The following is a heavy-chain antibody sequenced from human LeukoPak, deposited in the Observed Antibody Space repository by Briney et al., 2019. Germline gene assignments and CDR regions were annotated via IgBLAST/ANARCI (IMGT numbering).Heavy chain of an antibody. CDR1: RYTFTGYY. Sequence: ASVTVSCKASRYTFTGYYMHWVRQAPGQGLEWMGWINPNSGGTNYAQKFQGRVTMTRDTSISTAYMELSRLRSDDTAVYYCARANWGNYYYMDVWGKGTTVTVSS. V-gene: IGHV1-2*02. J-gene: IGHJ6*03. CDR2: INPNSGGT. CDR3: ARANWGNYYYMDV. D-gene: IGHD7-27*01.